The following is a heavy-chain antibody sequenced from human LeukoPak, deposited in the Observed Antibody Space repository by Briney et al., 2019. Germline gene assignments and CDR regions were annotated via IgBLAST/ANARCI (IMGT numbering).Heavy chain of an antibody. J-gene: IGHJ4*02. D-gene: IGHD1-26*01. V-gene: IGHV4-39*01. Sequence: SETLSLTCAVSGASISGSGYYLGWIRRPPGKGLEWIGNIYYTGSTYYNASLQSRVTISIDTSKNQFSLRLNSVTAADTAMYYCVKSGGYGLIDYWGQGTLVTVSS. CDR1: GASISGSGYY. CDR2: IYYTGST. CDR3: VKSGGYGLIDY.